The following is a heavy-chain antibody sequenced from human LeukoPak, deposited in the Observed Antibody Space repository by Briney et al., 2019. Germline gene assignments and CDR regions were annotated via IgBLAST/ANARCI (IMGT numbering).Heavy chain of an antibody. CDR2: ISYDGSNK. Sequence: PGRSLRLSCAASGFTFSSYAMHWVRQAPGKGLEWVTVISYDGSNKYYADSVKGRFTIPRDNSKNTLYLQMNSLRAEDTAVYYCARGYSGYDYYFDYWGQGTLVTVSS. J-gene: IGHJ4*02. CDR3: ARGYSGYDYYFDY. V-gene: IGHV3-30-3*01. CDR1: GFTFSSYA. D-gene: IGHD5-12*01.